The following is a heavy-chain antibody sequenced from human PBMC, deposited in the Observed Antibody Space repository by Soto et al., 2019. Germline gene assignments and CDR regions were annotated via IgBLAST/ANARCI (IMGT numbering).Heavy chain of an antibody. CDR3: ASRGHCSNGQCHPFDS. J-gene: IGHJ4*02. Sequence: VQLVESGGALVKPGGSLRLSCVGSDFSLSGSYMSWVRQAPGKGLEWLSFISMSGSYKTYAASVEGRFTISRDNVKNILYLHMDSLRAEDTAVYYCASRGHCSNGQCHPFDSWGQGTQVTVSS. CDR1: DFSLSGSY. V-gene: IGHV3-11*06. CDR2: ISMSGSYK. D-gene: IGHD2-8*01.